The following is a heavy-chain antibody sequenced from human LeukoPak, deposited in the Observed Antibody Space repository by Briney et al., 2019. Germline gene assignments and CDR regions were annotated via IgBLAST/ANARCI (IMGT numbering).Heavy chain of an antibody. Sequence: ASVKVSCKASGYTFTSYYMHWVRQAPGQGLEWMGIINPSGGSASYAQKFQGRVTMTRDTSTSTVYMELSSLRSEDTAVYYCARDSRHIVVVTASGYWGQGTLVTVSS. CDR3: ARDSRHIVVVTASGY. D-gene: IGHD2-21*02. CDR2: INPSGGSA. J-gene: IGHJ4*02. CDR1: GYTFTSYY. V-gene: IGHV1-46*01.